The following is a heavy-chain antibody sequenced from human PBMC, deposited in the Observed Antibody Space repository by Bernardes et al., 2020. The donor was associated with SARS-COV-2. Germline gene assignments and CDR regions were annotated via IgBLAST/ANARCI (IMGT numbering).Heavy chain of an antibody. J-gene: IGHJ4*02. CDR1: GYTFSDYY. CDR2: ISPKSGAT. Sequence: ASVKVSCTASGYTFSDYYTHWLRQAPGQGLEWMGWISPKSGATNHAQKFQGRVTMTRDTSISTDYMELSRLRSDDTAVYYCARTFYYDRGGDSLFDYWGQGTPVT. CDR3: ARTFYYDRGGDSLFDY. D-gene: IGHD2-21*01. V-gene: IGHV1-2*02.